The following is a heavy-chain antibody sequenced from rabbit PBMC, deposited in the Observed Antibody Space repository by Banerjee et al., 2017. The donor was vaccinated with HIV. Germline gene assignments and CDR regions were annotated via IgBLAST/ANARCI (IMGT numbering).Heavy chain of an antibody. CDR3: ARENYGNSGYLL. J-gene: IGHJ4*01. CDR2: IYAGSSGNI. D-gene: IGHD1-1*01. Sequence: QSLEESGGDLVKPGASLTLTCTASGFSFSSNYYMCWVRQAPGKGLEWIACIYAGSSGNIAYASWAKGRFTISKTSSTTVTLQMTSLTAADTATYFCARENYGNSGYLLWGQGTLVTVS. V-gene: IGHV1S40*01. CDR1: GFSFSSNYY.